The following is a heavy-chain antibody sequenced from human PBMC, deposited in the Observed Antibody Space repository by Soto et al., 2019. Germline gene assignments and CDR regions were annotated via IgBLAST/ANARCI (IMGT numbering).Heavy chain of an antibody. CDR1: GGSTSSGGYY. V-gene: IGHV4-31*03. Sequence: QVQLQESVPGLVQPSQTLSLTCTVSGGSTSSGGYYWSWIRQHPGKGLEWIGYIYYSGDTYYNPSLKSRLSILVDTSKNQSSLTLTSVTAADTAVYYCARYSAYYLSRYWGQGTLVTVSS. D-gene: IGHD5-12*01. CDR2: IYYSGDT. CDR3: ARYSAYYLSRY. J-gene: IGHJ4*02.